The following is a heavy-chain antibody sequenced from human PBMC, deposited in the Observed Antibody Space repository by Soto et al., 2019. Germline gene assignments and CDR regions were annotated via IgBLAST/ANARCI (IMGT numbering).Heavy chain of an antibody. CDR3: ARGLNRGYSYGRGAYFDY. Sequence: QVQLVESGGGVVQPGRSLRLSCAASGFTFSSYAMHWVRQSPGKGLEWVAVISYDGSNKYYADSVKGRFTISRDNCKNTLYLQMNSLRAEDTAVYYCARGLNRGYSYGRGAYFDYWGQGTLVTVSS. CDR1: GFTFSSYA. J-gene: IGHJ4*02. V-gene: IGHV3-30-3*01. D-gene: IGHD5-18*01. CDR2: ISYDGSNK.